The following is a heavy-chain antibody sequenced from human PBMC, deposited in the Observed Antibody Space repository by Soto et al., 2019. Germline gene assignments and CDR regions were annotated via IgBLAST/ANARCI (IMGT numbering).Heavy chain of an antibody. D-gene: IGHD3-16*01. J-gene: IGHJ4*02. V-gene: IGHV3-66*01. CDR3: ARDPWAADY. CDR2: IYSGGST. Sequence: GGSLRLSCAASGFTVSTKFMSWVRQAPGKGLEWVSVIYSGGSTFYADSVRGRFTISRDNSKNTVNLQMNSLRAEDTAVYYCARDPWAADYWGQGTLVTGSS. CDR1: GFTVSTKF.